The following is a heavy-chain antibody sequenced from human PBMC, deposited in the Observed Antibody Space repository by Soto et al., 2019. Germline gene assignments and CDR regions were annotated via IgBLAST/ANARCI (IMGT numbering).Heavy chain of an antibody. CDR1: GGSIGTYY. D-gene: IGHD3-9*01. V-gene: IGHV4-59*08. Sequence: ETLSLTCTVSGGSIGTYYWSWIRQPPGKGLEWIGYIYYRGNTDYNPSLKSRVTISLDTPKNQFSLKLSSVTAADTAVYYCARHPGYYDILTGYTTYYFDYWGQGILVTVSS. CDR2: IYYRGNT. J-gene: IGHJ4*02. CDR3: ARHPGYYDILTGYTTYYFDY.